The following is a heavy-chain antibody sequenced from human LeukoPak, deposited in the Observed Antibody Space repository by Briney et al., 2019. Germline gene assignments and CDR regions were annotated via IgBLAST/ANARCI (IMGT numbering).Heavy chain of an antibody. V-gene: IGHV4-59*01. CDR1: GGSISNSY. CDR3: AREAPICSGGTCYDY. CDR2: IHYSGST. Sequence: SETLSLTCTVSGGSISNSYWSWIRQPPGKGLEWIGYIHYSGSTNYNPSLKSRVIISVDTSKNQFSLKLSSVTAADTAVYYCAREAPICSGGTCYDYWGQGTLVTVSS. D-gene: IGHD2-15*01. J-gene: IGHJ4*02.